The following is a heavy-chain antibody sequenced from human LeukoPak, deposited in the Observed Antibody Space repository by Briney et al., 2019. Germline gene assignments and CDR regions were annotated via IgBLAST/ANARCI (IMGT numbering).Heavy chain of an antibody. CDR1: GFTFSDYY. J-gene: IGHJ4*02. CDR2: TRKKANSYTT. V-gene: IGHV3-72*01. CDR3: TRSCTGTRLYYFDY. Sequence: PGGSLRLSCTASGFTFSDYYMAWVRQAPGKGLEWVGRTRKKANSYTTEYAASVKGRFTISRDDSKNLLYLQMNSLTTDDTAVYYCTRSCTGTRLYYFDYWGQGTLVTVSS. D-gene: IGHD1/OR15-1a*01.